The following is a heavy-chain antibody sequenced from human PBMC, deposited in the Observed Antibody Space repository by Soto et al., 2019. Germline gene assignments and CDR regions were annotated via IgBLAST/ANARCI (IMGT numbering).Heavy chain of an antibody. V-gene: IGHV4-59*01. J-gene: IGHJ5*02. CDR1: GVSITSFY. D-gene: IGHD6-19*01. CDR3: ARGFSSMSWFAP. Sequence: SETLSLTCTVSGVSITSFYWNCIRQPPWKGLEWIGFIYDSGSRNFNPSLKSRVTMSVDTSGTQFSLKLRSVTAADTAVYYCARGFSSMSWFAPWGQGTMVTVSS. CDR2: IYDSGSR.